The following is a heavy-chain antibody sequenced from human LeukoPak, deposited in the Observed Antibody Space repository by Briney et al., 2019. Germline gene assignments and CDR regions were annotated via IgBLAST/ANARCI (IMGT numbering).Heavy chain of an antibody. CDR2: INPNSGGT. CDR3: ARRLGTYDINWFDP. J-gene: IGHJ5*02. CDR1: GHTFTSYY. V-gene: IGHV1-2*02. D-gene: IGHD3-9*01. Sequence: ASVKVSCKASGHTFTSYYMHWVRQAPGQGLEWMGWINPNSGGTIYAQKFQGRVTMTRDTSISTAYMELSRLSSDDTAVYYCARRLGTYDINWFDPWGQGTLVTVSS.